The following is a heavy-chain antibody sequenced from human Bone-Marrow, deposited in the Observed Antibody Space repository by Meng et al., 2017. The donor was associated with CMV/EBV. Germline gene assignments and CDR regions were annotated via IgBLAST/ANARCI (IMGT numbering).Heavy chain of an antibody. D-gene: IGHD1-26*01. Sequence: GESLKISCAASGFTFSSYSMNWVRQAPGKGPEWVAVISYDGSNQYYADSVKGRFTISRDNSKNTLYLQMNSLRAEDTAVYYCARDNQWELLPVITFHIWGQGTMVTVSS. CDR2: ISYDGSNQ. V-gene: IGHV3-30*03. CDR1: GFTFSSYS. CDR3: ARDNQWELLPVITFHI. J-gene: IGHJ3*02.